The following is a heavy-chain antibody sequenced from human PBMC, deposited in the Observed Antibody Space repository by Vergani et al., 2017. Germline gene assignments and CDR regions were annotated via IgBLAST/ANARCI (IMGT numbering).Heavy chain of an antibody. V-gene: IGHV3-21*01. D-gene: IGHD6-19*01. Sequence: EVQLVESGGGLVKPGGSLGLSCAASGFTFSSYSMNWVRQAPGKGLEWVSSISSSSSYIYYADSVKGRFTISRDNAKNSLYLQMNSLRAEDTAVYYCASLSLRYSSDGDRYYFDYWGQGTLVTVSS. J-gene: IGHJ4*02. CDR1: GFTFSSYS. CDR3: ASLSLRYSSDGDRYYFDY. CDR2: ISSSSSYI.